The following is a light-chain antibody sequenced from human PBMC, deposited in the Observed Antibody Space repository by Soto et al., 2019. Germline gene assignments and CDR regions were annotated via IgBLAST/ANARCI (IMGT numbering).Light chain of an antibody. V-gene: IGKV3-15*01. J-gene: IGKJ2*01. Sequence: EILMTQSPATLSVSPGERATLSCRASQSVSSNLAWYQQKPGQAPRLLIYGASTRATGIPARFSGSGSGTEFTLTINSLQSEDFAVYYCQQYNNWPQTFGQGTKLEIK. CDR3: QQYNNWPQT. CDR1: QSVSSN. CDR2: GAS.